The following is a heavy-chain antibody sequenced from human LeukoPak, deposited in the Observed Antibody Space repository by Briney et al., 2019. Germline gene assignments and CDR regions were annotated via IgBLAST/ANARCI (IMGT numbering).Heavy chain of an antibody. CDR1: GYTFTGYY. CDR3: ARGKYSSSLLDY. CDR2: INPNSGGT. Sequence: ASVKVSCKASGYTFTGYYMHWVRQAPGQGLEWMGWINPNSGGTNYAQKFQGRVTMTRDTSISTAYMELSRLRADDTAVYYCARGKYSSSLLDYWGQGTLVTVSS. J-gene: IGHJ4*02. D-gene: IGHD6-13*01. V-gene: IGHV1-2*02.